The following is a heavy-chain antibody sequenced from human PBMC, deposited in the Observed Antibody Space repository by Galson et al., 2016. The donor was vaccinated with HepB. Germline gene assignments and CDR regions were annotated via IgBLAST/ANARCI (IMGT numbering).Heavy chain of an antibody. D-gene: IGHD5-24*01. CDR3: FLLRDGYNGGGGFLDS. CDR1: GGTFTNYA. J-gene: IGHJ4*02. CDR2: IITLFGTT. V-gene: IGHV1-69*06. Sequence: SVKVSCKASGGTFTNYALTWVRQAPGQGLEWMGGIITLFGTTSYAQKVQGRVTITADRSTSTVYMELTSLRSEDAAIYYCFLLRDGYNGGGGFLDSWGPGTLVTVSS.